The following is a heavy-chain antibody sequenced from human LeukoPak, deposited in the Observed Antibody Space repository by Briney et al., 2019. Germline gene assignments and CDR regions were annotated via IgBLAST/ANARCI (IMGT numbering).Heavy chain of an antibody. D-gene: IGHD3-22*01. Sequence: SETLSLTCTVSGGSINSNNYYWGWIRQPPGKGLEWIGSMYYSGSTFYNPSLKSRVTISVDTSKNQFSLKVTSVTAADTAVYFCARAPHFFDTSGSRYYFDYWGQGALVTVSS. CDR2: MYYSGST. J-gene: IGHJ4*02. CDR1: GGSINSNNYY. V-gene: IGHV4-39*07. CDR3: ARAPHFFDTSGSRYYFDY.